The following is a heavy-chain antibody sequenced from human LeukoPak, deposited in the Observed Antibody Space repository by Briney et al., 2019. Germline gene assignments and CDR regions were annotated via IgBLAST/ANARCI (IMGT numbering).Heavy chain of an antibody. CDR1: EFTFSSYA. CDR2: MSGSGGST. CDR3: ARGQGGDFDY. J-gene: IGHJ4*01. Sequence: GGSLRLSCAASEFTFSSYAMNWVRQAPGKGLEWVSAMSGSGGSTYYADSVKGRFTISRDNSKDTLYLQMNSLKTEDTAVYYCARGQGGDFDYWGQGTLVTVSS. D-gene: IGHD1-26*01. V-gene: IGHV3-23*01.